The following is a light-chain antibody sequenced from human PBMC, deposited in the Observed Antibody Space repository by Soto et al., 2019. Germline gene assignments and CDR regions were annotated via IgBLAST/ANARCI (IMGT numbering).Light chain of an antibody. CDR2: DAS. CDR1: QDVGHY. CDR3: QQRFSRRS. Sequence: IVLAQSPATLSLSPGERATLSCRASQDVGHYLAWYQQRPGQAPRLLIYDASNRATGIPARFSGSGSGTDFTLTISSLEPEDFAVYYCQQRFSRRSFGPGTRVDFK. V-gene: IGKV3D-11*01. J-gene: IGKJ3*01.